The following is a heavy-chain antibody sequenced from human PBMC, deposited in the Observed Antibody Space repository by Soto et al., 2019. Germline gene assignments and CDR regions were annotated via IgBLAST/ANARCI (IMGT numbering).Heavy chain of an antibody. D-gene: IGHD3-22*01. CDR2: IYYSGST. CDR1: GGSISSYY. J-gene: IGHJ4*02. V-gene: IGHV4-59*01. Sequence: PSETLSLTCTVSGGSISSYYWSWIRQPPGKGLEWIGYIYYSGSTNYNPSLKSRVTISVDTSKNQFSLKLSSVTAADTAVYYCARTQYYYDSSGHYYPGFFDYWGQGTLVTVSS. CDR3: ARTQYYYDSSGHYYPGFFDY.